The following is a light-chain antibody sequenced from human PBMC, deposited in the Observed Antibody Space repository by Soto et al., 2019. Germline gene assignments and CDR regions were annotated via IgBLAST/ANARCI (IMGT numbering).Light chain of an antibody. CDR3: QQRSNWPQT. CDR1: QSVTGNS. J-gene: IGKJ1*01. CDR2: GAS. V-gene: IGKV3-11*01. Sequence: DIVLTQFPGTLSLSPGERATLSCRGSQSVTGNSLAWYQQKLGRAPRVLIYGASNRATGIAARFSGSGSGTDFTLTISSLEPEDFAVYYCQQRSNWPQTFGQGTKVDIK.